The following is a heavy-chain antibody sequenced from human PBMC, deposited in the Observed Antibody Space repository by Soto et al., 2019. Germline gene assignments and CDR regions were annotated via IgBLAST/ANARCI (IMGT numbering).Heavy chain of an antibody. V-gene: IGHV4-39*01. CDR2: IYYSGST. CDR1: GGSISSSSYY. D-gene: IGHD1-1*01. J-gene: IGHJ5*02. CDR3: ARRPKTKNGNDPFDP. Sequence: SETLSLTCTVSGGSISSSSYYWGWIRQPPGKGLEWIGSIYYSGSTYYNPSLKSRVTISVDTSKNQFSLKLSSVTAADTAVYYCARRPKTKNGNDPFDPWGQGTRVTASS.